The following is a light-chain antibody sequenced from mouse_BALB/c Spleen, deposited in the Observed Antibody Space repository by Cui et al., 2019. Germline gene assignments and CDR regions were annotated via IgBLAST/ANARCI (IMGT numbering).Light chain of an antibody. Sequence: DIQMTQSPASLSASVRETVTITCRASENIYRYLAWYQQKQGKSPQLLVYNAKTLAEGVPSRFSGSGSGTQFSLKINSLQPEDFGSYYCQHHYGTPYTFGGGTKLEIK. CDR1: ENIYRY. CDR2: NAK. V-gene: IGKV12-44*01. J-gene: IGKJ2*01. CDR3: QHHYGTPYT.